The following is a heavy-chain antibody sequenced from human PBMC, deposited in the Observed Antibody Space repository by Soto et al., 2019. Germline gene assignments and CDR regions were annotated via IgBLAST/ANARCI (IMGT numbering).Heavy chain of an antibody. CDR2: LDYSGTT. CDR1: GGSISSYY. V-gene: IGHV4-59*01. CDR3: ARESFPPYSSSSKGFDY. D-gene: IGHD6-6*01. J-gene: IGHJ4*02. Sequence: QVQLQESGPGLVKPSETLSLICTVSGGSISSYYWNWIRQSPGKGLEWSASLDYSGTTNDNPSLKRRITTSVDPSKKQFSLKMLSVTAADTAVYYSARESFPPYSSSSKGFDYWGQGSLVTVST.